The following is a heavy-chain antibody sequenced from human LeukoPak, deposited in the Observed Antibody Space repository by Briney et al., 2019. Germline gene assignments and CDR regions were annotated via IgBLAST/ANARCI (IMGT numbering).Heavy chain of an antibody. V-gene: IGHV1-2*04. J-gene: IGHJ6*02. CDR2: INPNSGGT. CDR3: ARTYYYGSDYYYGMDV. Sequence: ASVKVSCKASGYTFTGYYMHWVRQAPGQGLEWMGWINPNSGGTNYAQKFQGWVTMTRDTSISTAYMELSRLRSDDTAVYYCARTYYYGSDYYYGMDVWGQGTTVTVSS. D-gene: IGHD3-10*01. CDR1: GYTFTGYY.